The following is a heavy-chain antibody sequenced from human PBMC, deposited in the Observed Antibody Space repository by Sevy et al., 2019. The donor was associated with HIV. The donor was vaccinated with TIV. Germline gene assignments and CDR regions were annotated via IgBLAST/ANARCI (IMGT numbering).Heavy chain of an antibody. D-gene: IGHD3-16*02. V-gene: IGHV3-53*01. Sequence: GGSLRLSCAASGFNANDNYMTWVRQAPGKGLEWVSIIHADGSSYYADSVKGRFTMSRDDSKNIVNLQMNSLRADDTAVYYCARDRRFCGNECYLYYYYGMDVWGQGTAVTVSS. CDR1: GFNANDNY. CDR2: IHADGSS. CDR3: ARDRRFCGNECYLYYYYGMDV. J-gene: IGHJ6*02.